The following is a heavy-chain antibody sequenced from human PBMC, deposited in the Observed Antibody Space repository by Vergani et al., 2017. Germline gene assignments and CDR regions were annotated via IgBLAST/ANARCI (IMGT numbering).Heavy chain of an antibody. CDR2: ISAYKGNT. V-gene: IGHV1-18*04. D-gene: IGHD6-19*01. J-gene: IGHJ4*02. CDR1: GYTFTSYG. CDR3: ARDLKASGWYPGGPFDY. Sequence: QVQLVQSGAEVKKPGASVKVSCKASGYTFTSYGISWVRQAPGQGLEWMGWISAYKGNTNYAQKLQGRVTMTTDTSTSTAYMELRSLRSDDTAVYYCARDLKASGWYPGGPFDYWGQGTLVTVSS.